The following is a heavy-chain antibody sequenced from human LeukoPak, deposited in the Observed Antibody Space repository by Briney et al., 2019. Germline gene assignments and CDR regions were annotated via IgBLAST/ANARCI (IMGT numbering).Heavy chain of an antibody. V-gene: IGHV1-18*01. J-gene: IGHJ5*02. D-gene: IGHD1-26*01. Sequence: ASVKVSFKASGYTFTSYGLSWVRQAPGQGLEWMGWISTNNGDTDYAQKFQGRVTMTTDTSTTTAYMELRSLRSDDTAVYYCARVRYSGDYGWFDPWGQGTLVTVSS. CDR3: ARVRYSGDYGWFDP. CDR1: GYTFTSYG. CDR2: ISTNNGDT.